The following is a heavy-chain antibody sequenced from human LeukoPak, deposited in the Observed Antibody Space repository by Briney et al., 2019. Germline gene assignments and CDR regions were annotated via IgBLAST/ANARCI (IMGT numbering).Heavy chain of an antibody. V-gene: IGHV3-7*01. CDR1: GFTFRSYW. J-gene: IGHJ3*02. D-gene: IGHD3-22*01. CDR2: INQDGSEK. CDR3: ARDKFAKYDNRGYYYISDAFDI. Sequence: GGSLRLSCAASGFTFRSYWMSWVRQAPGKGLEWVANINQDGSEKYYVDSVKGRFTISRDNAKNSLYLQMNSLRAEDTAVYYCARDKFAKYDNRGYYYISDAFDIWGPGTVVTVSS.